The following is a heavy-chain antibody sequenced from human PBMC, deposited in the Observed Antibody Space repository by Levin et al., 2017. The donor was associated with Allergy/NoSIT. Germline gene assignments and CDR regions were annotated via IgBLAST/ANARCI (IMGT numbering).Heavy chain of an antibody. D-gene: IGHD1-20*01. CDR1: GYTFTSYG. V-gene: IGHV1-18*01. CDR3: ARVNWNDNNYYYGMDV. J-gene: IGHJ6*02. CDR2: ISAYNGNT. Sequence: ASVKVSCKASGYTFTSYGISWVRQAPGQGLEWMGWISAYNGNTNYAQKLQGRVTMTTDTSTSTAYMELRSLRSDDTAVYYCARVNWNDNNYYYGMDVWGQGTTVTVSS.